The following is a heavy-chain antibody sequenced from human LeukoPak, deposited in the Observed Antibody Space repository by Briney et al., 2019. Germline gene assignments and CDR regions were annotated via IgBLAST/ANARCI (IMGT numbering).Heavy chain of an antibody. CDR2: ISYDGSNK. V-gene: IGHV3-30-3*01. J-gene: IGHJ4*02. CDR1: GFTFSSYA. D-gene: IGHD3-22*01. CDR3: ARDHIDYDSSGYYFDY. Sequence: PGGSLRLSCAASGFTFSSYAMHWVRQAPGKGLEWVAVISYDGSNKYYADSVKGRFTISRDNSKNTLYLQMNSLRAEDTAVYYCARDHIDYDSSGYYFDYWGQGTLVTVSS.